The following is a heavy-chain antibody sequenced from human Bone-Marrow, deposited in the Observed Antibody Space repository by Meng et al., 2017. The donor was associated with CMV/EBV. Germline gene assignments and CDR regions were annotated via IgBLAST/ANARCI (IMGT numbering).Heavy chain of an antibody. D-gene: IGHD6-19*01. J-gene: IGHJ6*02. CDR2: ISYDGSNK. CDR1: GFTFRSFS. CDR3: ARAASDSSGWYLGYYYYYGMDV. Sequence: GESLKISCAASGFTFRSFSMHWVRQAPGKGLEWVAFISYDGSNKYYTDSVKGRFTISRDNAKNSLYLQMNSLRAEDTAVYYCARAASDSSGWYLGYYYYYGMDVWGQGTTVTVSS. V-gene: IGHV3-30*04.